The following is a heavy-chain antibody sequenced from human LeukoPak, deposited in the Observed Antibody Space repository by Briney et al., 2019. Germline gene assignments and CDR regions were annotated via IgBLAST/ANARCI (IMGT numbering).Heavy chain of an antibody. Sequence: SETLSLTCTVSGGSISSGGYYWSWIRQHPGKGLKWIGYIYYSGSTYYNPSLKSRVTISVDTSKNQFSLKLSSVTAADTAVYYCARGYDFWSGPLNWFDPWGQGTLVTVSS. D-gene: IGHD3-3*01. V-gene: IGHV4-31*03. CDR1: GGSISSGGYY. CDR2: IYYSGST. CDR3: ARGYDFWSGPLNWFDP. J-gene: IGHJ5*02.